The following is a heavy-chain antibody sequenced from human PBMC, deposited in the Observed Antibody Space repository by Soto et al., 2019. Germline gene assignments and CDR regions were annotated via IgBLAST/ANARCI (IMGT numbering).Heavy chain of an antibody. CDR2: INPSGDIT. CDR3: AKSLRPSALTTSYFDY. V-gene: IGHV3-23*01. J-gene: IGHJ4*02. CDR1: GLTFSRYA. Sequence: EEQLLESGGGLVQPGGSLRLSCAASGLTFSRYAMSWVPQAPGKGLEWVSIINPSGDITYYGDSVKGRFTISRDNSKNTLSLQMNSLRAEDTAVYYCAKSLRPSALTTSYFDYRGQGTLVTVSS. D-gene: IGHD4-17*01.